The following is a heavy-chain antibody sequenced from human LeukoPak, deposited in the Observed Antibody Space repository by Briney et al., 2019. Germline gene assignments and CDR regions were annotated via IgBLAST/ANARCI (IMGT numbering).Heavy chain of an antibody. CDR2: IYYSGST. J-gene: IGHJ3*02. D-gene: IGHD4-23*01. Sequence: SETLSLTCTVSGGSISSYYWSWIRQPPGKGLEWIGYIYYSGSTNYNPSLKSRVTISVDTSKNQLSLKLSSVTAADTAVYYCARDRGRWPKGVAFDIWGQGTMVTVSS. CDR3: ARDRGRWPKGVAFDI. V-gene: IGHV4-59*01. CDR1: GGSISSYY.